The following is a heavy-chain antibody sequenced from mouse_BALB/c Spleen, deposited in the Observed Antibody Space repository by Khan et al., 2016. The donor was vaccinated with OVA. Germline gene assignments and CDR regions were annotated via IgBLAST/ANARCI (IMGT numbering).Heavy chain of an antibody. CDR1: GYTFTSYW. CDR2: IYHGNSDN. CDR3: TIVGYLFAY. Sequence: EVQLQQSGTVLARPGTSVKMSCKASGYTFTSYWMHWVKQRPGQGLEWIGAIYHGNSDNSYNQKFKGKAKLPAVTSTSNSYMEPSSLTKEDAAVYYCTIVGYLFAYWGQGTLVTVSA. J-gene: IGHJ3*01. D-gene: IGHD2-2*01. V-gene: IGHV1-5*01.